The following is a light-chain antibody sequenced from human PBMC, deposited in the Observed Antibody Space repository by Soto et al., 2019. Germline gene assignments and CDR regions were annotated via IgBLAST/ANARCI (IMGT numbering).Light chain of an antibody. V-gene: IGKV1-9*01. CDR1: LGISTY. J-gene: IGKJ3*01. CDR2: AAA. CDR3: QQVNTYT. Sequence: DIQLTQSPSFLSASVGDRVTITCRASLGISTYLAWYQQKPGKALNLLIYAAATLQSGVPSRFSGSGSGTEFTLTIISLQPEDFATYYCQQVNTYTFGPGTKVDIK.